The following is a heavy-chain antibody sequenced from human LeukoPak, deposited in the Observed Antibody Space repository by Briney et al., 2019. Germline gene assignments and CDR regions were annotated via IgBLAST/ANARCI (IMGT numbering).Heavy chain of an antibody. J-gene: IGHJ4*02. Sequence: SETLSLTCTVSDGSISSYYWSWIRQPPGKGLEWIGYIYYSGSTNYNPSLKSRVTISVDTSKNQFSLKLSSVTAADTAVYYCARDKDGSGSYYWGQGTLVTVSS. CDR2: IYYSGST. CDR3: ARDKDGSGSYY. D-gene: IGHD3-10*01. CDR1: DGSISSYY. V-gene: IGHV4-59*01.